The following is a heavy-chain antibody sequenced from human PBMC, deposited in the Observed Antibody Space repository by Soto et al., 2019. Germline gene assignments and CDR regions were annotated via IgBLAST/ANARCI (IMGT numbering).Heavy chain of an antibody. CDR1: GFSLSGYW. Sequence: PVGSLRLSCVVSGFSLSGYWMTWVRQAPGKGLEWVANIKEDGSEEYYVDSVKGRFTISRDNAENSLYLQMSSLRADDTAVYYCARAFLFEQSGHRHFDYWGQGTLVTVSS. CDR2: IKEDGSEE. D-gene: IGHD3-3*01. CDR3: ARAFLFEQSGHRHFDY. V-gene: IGHV3-7*01. J-gene: IGHJ4*02.